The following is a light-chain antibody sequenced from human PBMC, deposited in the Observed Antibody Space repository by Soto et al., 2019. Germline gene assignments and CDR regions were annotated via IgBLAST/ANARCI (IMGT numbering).Light chain of an antibody. Sequence: DIQMTQSPSTLYAYVGDRVTITCRASQSISTWLAWYQQKPGKAPKLLIYKASTLESGVPSRFSGSGSGTEFTLTISSLQPDDFATYYCQKYNSALTFGGGTKVDI. J-gene: IGKJ4*01. V-gene: IGKV1-5*03. CDR1: QSISTW. CDR3: QKYNSALT. CDR2: KAS.